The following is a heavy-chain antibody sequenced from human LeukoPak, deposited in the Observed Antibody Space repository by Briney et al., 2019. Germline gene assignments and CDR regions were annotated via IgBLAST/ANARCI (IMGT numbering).Heavy chain of an antibody. V-gene: IGHV3-23*01. CDR2: ISGSGLST. J-gene: IGHJ3*02. Sequence: PGGSLRLSCAASGFTFSSYAMTWVRQAPGKGLEWVSAISGSGLSTYYPDSVKGRFTISRDNSKNTLCLQINSLRAEDTAVYYCAKEYGGWAPGTAFDIWGQGTVVTVSS. CDR3: AKEYGGWAPGTAFDI. D-gene: IGHD4-23*01. CDR1: GFTFSSYA.